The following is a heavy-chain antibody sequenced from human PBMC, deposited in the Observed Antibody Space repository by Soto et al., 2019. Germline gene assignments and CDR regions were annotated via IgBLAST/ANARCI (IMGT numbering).Heavy chain of an antibody. Sequence: PGGSLRLSCAASGFTFSCYSMNWVRQSPGKGLEWVSSISSSSDYIYYADSVKGRFTISRDNTQNSLYLQMNSLRAEDTAVYYCASGGTTGTTATNWFDPWGQGTLVTVSS. CDR2: ISSSSDYI. J-gene: IGHJ5*02. V-gene: IGHV3-21*01. CDR3: ASGGTTGTTATNWFDP. D-gene: IGHD1-1*01. CDR1: GFTFSCYS.